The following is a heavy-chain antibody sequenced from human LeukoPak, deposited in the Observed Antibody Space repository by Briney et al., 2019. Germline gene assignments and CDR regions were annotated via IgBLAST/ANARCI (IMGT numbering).Heavy chain of an antibody. J-gene: IGHJ5*02. V-gene: IGHV1-2*02. CDR3: ARDLLRGYSSGGSCYPLGGFDP. CDR2: INPNSGGT. CDR1: GYTFTSFY. D-gene: IGHD2-15*01. Sequence: ASVKVSSKASGYTFTSFYMHWVRQAPGQGLEWMGWINPNSGGTNYAQKFQGRVTMTRDTSISTAYMELSRLRSDDTAVYYCARDLLRGYSSGGSCYPLGGFDPWGQGTLVTVSS.